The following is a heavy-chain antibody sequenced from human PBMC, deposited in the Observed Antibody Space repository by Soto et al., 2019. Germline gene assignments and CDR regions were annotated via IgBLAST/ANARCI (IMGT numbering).Heavy chain of an antibody. D-gene: IGHD1-1*01. Sequence: GGSLRLSCVGSGFIFSSFTMTWVRQAPGMGLQYLASISKSSSLIYYADSVRGRFIISRDNSKDSVFLQMYSLRAEDTAMYYCVRCDDRVDWGHVTLVTVSS. CDR3: VRCDDRVD. V-gene: IGHV3-21*01. CDR2: ISKSSSLI. J-gene: IGHJ4*01. CDR1: GFIFSSFT.